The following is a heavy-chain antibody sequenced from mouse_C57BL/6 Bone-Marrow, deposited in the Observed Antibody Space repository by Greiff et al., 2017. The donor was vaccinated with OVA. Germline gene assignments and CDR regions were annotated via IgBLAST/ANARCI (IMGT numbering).Heavy chain of an antibody. CDR1: GYAFSSSW. CDR3: ARGETAQAHY. J-gene: IGHJ2*01. CDR2: IYPGDGDT. Sequence: VQLQQSGPELVKPGASVKISCKASGYAFSSSWMNWVKQRPGKGLEWIGRIYPGDGDTNYNGKFKGKATLTADKSSSTAYMQLSSLTSEDSAVYFRARGETAQAHYWGQGTTLTVSS. D-gene: IGHD3-2*02. V-gene: IGHV1-82*01.